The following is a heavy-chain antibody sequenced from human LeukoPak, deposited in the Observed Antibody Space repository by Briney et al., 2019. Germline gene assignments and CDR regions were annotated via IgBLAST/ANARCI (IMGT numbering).Heavy chain of an antibody. V-gene: IGHV4-34*01. CDR1: GGSFSGYY. CDR3: ARLETMGYYVG. J-gene: IGHJ4*02. CDR2: INHSGST. D-gene: IGHD1-26*01. Sequence: SETLSLTCAVYGGSFSGYYWSWIRQPPGKGLEWIGEINHSGSTNYNPSLKSRITTSVDTSKNQFSLKLNSVTAADTAVYYCARLETMGYYVGWGQGTLVTVSS.